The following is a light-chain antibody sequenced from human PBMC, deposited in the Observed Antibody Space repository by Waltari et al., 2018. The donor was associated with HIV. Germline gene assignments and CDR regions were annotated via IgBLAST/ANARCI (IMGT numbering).Light chain of an antibody. CDR1: AFARRY. CDR2: KDY. Sequence: SDELPQPPSVSVSPGQTARITCSGDAFARRYAYWYQQKPGQAPDLLIYKDYEMPSGIPERFSGSSSGTTVTLTISGVQADDEADYYCKSADSSGSSVVFGGGTKLTVL. CDR3: KSADSSGSSVV. J-gene: IGLJ2*01. V-gene: IGLV3-25*03.